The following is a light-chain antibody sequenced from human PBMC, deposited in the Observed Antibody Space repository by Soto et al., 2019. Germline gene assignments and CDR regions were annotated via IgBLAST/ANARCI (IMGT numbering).Light chain of an antibody. CDR2: EVS. CDR3: SSYRNSNRLRV. J-gene: IGLJ1*01. Sequence: QSALTQPPSASGSPGQSVTISCTGTSSDVGAHNYVSWYQQHPGKAPKLIIYEVSKWPSGVPDRFSGSKSGNTASLTVSGLQAEDEADYYCSSYRNSNRLRVFGTGTKLTV. V-gene: IGLV2-8*01. CDR1: SSDVGAHNY.